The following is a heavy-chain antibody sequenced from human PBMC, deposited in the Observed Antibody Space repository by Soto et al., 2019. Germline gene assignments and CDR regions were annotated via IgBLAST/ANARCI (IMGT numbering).Heavy chain of an antibody. CDR1: GGTFSTST. CDR3: VRDSPSGSTYSGYDAIDS. Sequence: QVQLVQSGAEVKKPGSSVKVSCKASGGTFSTSTFTWVRQAPGQGLEWMGRTIPLLNVADYAQDFQGRVTITADKSTSTAYMELTSLTSKDTAVYYCVRDSPSGSTYSGYDAIDSWGQGTLVTVSS. V-gene: IGHV1-69*08. CDR2: TIPLLNVA. D-gene: IGHD5-12*01. J-gene: IGHJ4*02.